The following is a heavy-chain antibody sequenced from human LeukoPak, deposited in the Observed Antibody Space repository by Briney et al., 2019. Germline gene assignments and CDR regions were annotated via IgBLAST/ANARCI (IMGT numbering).Heavy chain of an antibody. CDR1: GGSFSGYY. D-gene: IGHD6-13*01. CDR3: ARLPGSSSWYYFDY. CDR2: INHSGST. V-gene: IGHV4-34*01. Sequence: TSETLSLTCAVYGGSFSGYYWSWIRQPPGKGLEWIGEINHSGSTNYNPSLKSRVTISVDTSKNQFSLKLSSVTAADTAVYYCARLPGSSSWYYFDYWGQGTLVTVSS. J-gene: IGHJ4*02.